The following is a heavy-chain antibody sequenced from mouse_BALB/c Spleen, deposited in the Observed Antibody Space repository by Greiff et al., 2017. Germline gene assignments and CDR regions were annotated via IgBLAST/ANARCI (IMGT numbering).Heavy chain of an antibody. CDR2: ISSGGSYT. CDR3: ARDSSGYFDC. Sequence: EVKLVESGGGLVKPGGSLKLSCAASGFTFSSYAMSWVRQSPEKRLEWVAEISSGGSYTYYPDTVTGRFTISRDNAKNTLYLEMSSLRSEDTAMYYCARDSSGYFDCWGQGTTLTVSS. V-gene: IGHV5-9-4*01. D-gene: IGHD3-1*01. J-gene: IGHJ2*01. CDR1: GFTFSSYA.